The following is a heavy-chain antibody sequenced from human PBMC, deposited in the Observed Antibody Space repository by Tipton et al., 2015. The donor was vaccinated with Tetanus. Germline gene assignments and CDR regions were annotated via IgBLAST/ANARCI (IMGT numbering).Heavy chain of an antibody. D-gene: IGHD3-22*01. CDR2: IDPNSGGT. Sequence: QLVQSGAEVKKPGASVKVSCKASGYTFTGYYMYWVRQAPGQGLEWMGWIDPNSGGTVYAQKFQGTVPMTRDTSISTAYMGLRGLRSDDTAVYYCARDRGDYIYYGMDVWGPGTTVTVS. CDR3: ARDRGDYIYYGMDV. V-gene: IGHV1-2*02. J-gene: IGHJ6*02. CDR1: GYTFTGYY.